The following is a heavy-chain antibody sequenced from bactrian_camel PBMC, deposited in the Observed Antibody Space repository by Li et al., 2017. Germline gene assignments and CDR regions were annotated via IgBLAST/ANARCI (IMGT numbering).Heavy chain of an antibody. V-gene: IGHV3S1*01. Sequence: HVQLVESGGGLVQPGGSLRLSCIASGFTFSSYWMYWVRQTPAKGLEWVSGINSGGRIKDYASNVKGRFTISRDDANNKVYLQLSSLESEDSAMYYCAKGGNSWLHDFTYYGQGT. CDR2: INSGGRIK. CDR3: AKGGNSWLHDFTY. J-gene: IGHJ4*01. D-gene: IGHD1*01. CDR1: GFTFSSYW.